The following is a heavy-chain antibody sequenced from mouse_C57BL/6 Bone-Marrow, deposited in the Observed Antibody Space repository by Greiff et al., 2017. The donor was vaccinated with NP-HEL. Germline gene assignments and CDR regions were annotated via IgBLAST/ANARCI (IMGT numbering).Heavy chain of an antibody. Sequence: VKLQESGPELVKPGASVKISCKASGYAFSSSWMNWVKQRPGKGLEWIGRIYPGDGDTNYNGKFKGKATLTADKSSSTAYMQLSSLTSEDSAVYFCARNGNYYFYYAMDYWGQGTSVTVSS. CDR1: GYAFSSSW. CDR3: ARNGNYYFYYAMDY. D-gene: IGHD1-1*01. J-gene: IGHJ4*01. V-gene: IGHV1-82*01. CDR2: IYPGDGDT.